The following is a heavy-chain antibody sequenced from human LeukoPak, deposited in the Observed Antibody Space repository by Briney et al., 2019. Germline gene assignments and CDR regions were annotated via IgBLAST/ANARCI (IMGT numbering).Heavy chain of an antibody. CDR3: AKDRITIFGVVILLGWFDP. Sequence: GGSLRLSCAASGFTFSIYAMSWVRQAPGKGLEWVSAISGSGGSTYYADSVKGRFTISRDNSKNTLYLQMNSLRAEDTAVYYCAKDRITIFGVVILLGWFDPWGQGTLVTVSS. D-gene: IGHD3-3*01. CDR1: GFTFSIYA. CDR2: ISGSGGST. J-gene: IGHJ5*02. V-gene: IGHV3-23*01.